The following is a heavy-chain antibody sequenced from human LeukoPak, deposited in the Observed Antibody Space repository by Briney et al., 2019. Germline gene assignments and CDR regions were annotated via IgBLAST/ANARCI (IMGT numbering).Heavy chain of an antibody. CDR3: ARGRGFAGAPADY. J-gene: IGHJ4*02. Sequence: GGSLRPSCAASGFTFSSYSMNWVRQAPGKGLEWVSSISSSSSYIYYADSVKGRFTISRDNAKNSLYLQMNSLRAEDTAVYYCARGRGFAGAPADYWGQGTLVTVSS. D-gene: IGHD1-14*01. V-gene: IGHV3-21*01. CDR1: GFTFSSYS. CDR2: ISSSSSYI.